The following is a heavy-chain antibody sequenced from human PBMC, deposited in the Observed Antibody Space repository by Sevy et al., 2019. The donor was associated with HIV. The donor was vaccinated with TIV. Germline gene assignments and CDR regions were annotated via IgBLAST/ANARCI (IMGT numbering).Heavy chain of an antibody. V-gene: IGHV3-74*01. Sequence: GGSLRLSCAASGFTFSSYWMHWVRQAPGKGLVWVSRINSDGSSTSHADSVKGRFTISRDNAKNTLYLQMNSLRAEDTAVYYCARELGYSSGWYPARAFDIWGQGTMVTVSS. J-gene: IGHJ3*02. CDR1: GFTFSSYW. D-gene: IGHD6-19*01. CDR2: INSDGSST. CDR3: ARELGYSSGWYPARAFDI.